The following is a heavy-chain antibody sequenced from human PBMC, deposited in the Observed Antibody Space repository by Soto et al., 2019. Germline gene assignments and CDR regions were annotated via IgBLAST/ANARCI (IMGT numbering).Heavy chain of an antibody. CDR3: AKDAVEDSSSWYYFDY. J-gene: IGHJ4*02. Sequence: DVQLVESGGGLVQPGRSLRLSCAASGFTFDDYAMHWVRQAPGKGLEWVSGISWNSGSIGYADSVKGRFTISRDNAKNSLYLQMNSLRAEDTALYYCAKDAVEDSSSWYYFDYWGQGTLVTVSS. CDR2: ISWNSGSI. CDR1: GFTFDDYA. V-gene: IGHV3-9*01. D-gene: IGHD6-13*01.